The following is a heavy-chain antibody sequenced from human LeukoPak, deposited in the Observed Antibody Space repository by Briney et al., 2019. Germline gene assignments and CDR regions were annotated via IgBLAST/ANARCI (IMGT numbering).Heavy chain of an antibody. J-gene: IGHJ4*02. V-gene: IGHV3-7*01. D-gene: IGHD5-12*01. Sequence: GGSLRLSCAASGFTFSSYWMSWVRQAPGKGLEWVANIKQDGSEKNYVDSVKGRFTISRDNPKNSLDLQMNSLRAEDTAVYYCARAGGYASSWAYWGQGTLVTVSS. CDR1: GFTFSSYW. CDR3: ARAGGYASSWAY. CDR2: IKQDGSEK.